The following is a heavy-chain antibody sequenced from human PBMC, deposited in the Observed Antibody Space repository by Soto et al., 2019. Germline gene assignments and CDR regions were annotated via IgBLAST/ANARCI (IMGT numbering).Heavy chain of an antibody. D-gene: IGHD3-22*01. CDR3: AKTRYDSSGFRDYFDY. Sequence: EVQLLESGGGLVQPGGSLRLSCAASGLTFSSYAMTWVRQAPGKGLEWVSTISGSGGSTYYADSVKGRFTISRDNSKNTLYLQMNSLRAEDTAVYYCAKTRYDSSGFRDYFDYWGQGTLVTVSS. CDR2: ISGSGGST. CDR1: GLTFSSYA. J-gene: IGHJ4*02. V-gene: IGHV3-23*01.